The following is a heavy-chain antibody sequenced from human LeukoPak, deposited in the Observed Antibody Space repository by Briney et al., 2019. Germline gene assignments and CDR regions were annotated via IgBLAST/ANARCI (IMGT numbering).Heavy chain of an antibody. CDR1: GFTFDNSG. CDR3: AIPTCSGSGYCSTSDPFHT. D-gene: IGHD2-2*03. V-gene: IGHV3-23*01. J-gene: IGHJ3*02. CDR2: ISGSGGRT. Sequence: GGSLRLSCAASGFTFDNSGIGWVRQAPGKGLEWVSGISGSGGRTYYADSVKGRFTISRDNSKNTLFLQLNSLGVEDTATYYCAIPTCSGSGYCSTSDPFHTWGQGTMVTVSS.